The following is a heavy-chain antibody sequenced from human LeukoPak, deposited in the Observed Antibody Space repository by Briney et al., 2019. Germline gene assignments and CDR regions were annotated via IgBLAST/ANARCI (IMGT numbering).Heavy chain of an antibody. CDR3: AKANWVSNADAVW. V-gene: IGHV3-21*04. CDR1: GFTFSSYS. CDR2: ISSSSSYI. Sequence: PGGSLRLSCAASGFTFSSYSMNWVRQAPGKGLEWVSSISSSSSYIYYADSVKGRFTLSRDDSRNTVYLQLSNLRVEDTAIYYCAKANWVSNADAVWWGQGTQVTVSS. D-gene: IGHD1-1*01. J-gene: IGHJ4*02.